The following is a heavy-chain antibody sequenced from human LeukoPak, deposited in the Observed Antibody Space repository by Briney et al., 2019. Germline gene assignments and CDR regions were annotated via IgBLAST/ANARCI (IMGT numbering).Heavy chain of an antibody. V-gene: IGHV3-48*04. CDR3: ARSARGSYFN. CDR2: ISSSSTI. CDR1: GFTFSSYS. D-gene: IGHD1-26*01. Sequence: GGSLRLSCAASGFTFSSYSMNWVRQAPGKGLEWVSYISSSSTIYYADSVKGRFTISRDNAKNSLYLQMNSLRAEDTAVYYCARSARGSYFNWGQGTLVTVSS. J-gene: IGHJ4*02.